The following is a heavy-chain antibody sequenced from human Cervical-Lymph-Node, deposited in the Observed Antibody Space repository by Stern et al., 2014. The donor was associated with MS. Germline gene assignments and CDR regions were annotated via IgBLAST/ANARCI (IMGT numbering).Heavy chain of an antibody. CDR2: ISYDGSNN. V-gene: IGHV3-30*01. J-gene: IGHJ4*02. Sequence: QVQLVESGGGVVQPGRSLRLSCAASGFTFSSYAMHWVRQAPGKGLEWVAVISYDGSNNYYADSVKGLITISRDNSKNTLYLQMNSLRAEDTDVYYCARELDDSSGWALFDYWGQGTLVTVSS. CDR3: ARELDDSSGWALFDY. CDR1: GFTFSSYA. D-gene: IGHD6-19*01.